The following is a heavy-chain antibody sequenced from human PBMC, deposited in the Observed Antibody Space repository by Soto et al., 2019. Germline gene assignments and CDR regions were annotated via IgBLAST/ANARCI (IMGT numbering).Heavy chain of an antibody. CDR2: IYYSGST. J-gene: IGHJ5*02. V-gene: IGHV4-31*03. D-gene: IGHD2-15*01. CDR1: DGSISSGCYY. CDR3: ARDQCSGGSCSLGTNWFDP. Sequence: SETLSLTSPVSDGSISSGCYYWSWIRKHPGKGLEWIGYIYYSGSTYYNPSLKSRVTISVDTSKNQFSLKLSSVTAADTAVYYCARDQCSGGSCSLGTNWFDPWGQGTLVTVSS.